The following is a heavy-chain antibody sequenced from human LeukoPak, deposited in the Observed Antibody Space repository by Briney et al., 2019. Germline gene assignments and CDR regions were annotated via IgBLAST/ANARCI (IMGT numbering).Heavy chain of an antibody. CDR1: GYTFTGYY. V-gene: IGHV7-4-1*02. J-gene: IGHJ4*02. D-gene: IGHD3-10*01. CDR3: ARDSRLGLDSQTYYKGSYGY. CDR2: TNTNTGNP. Sequence: GASVKVSCKASGYTFTGYYMHWVRQAPGQGLEWMGWTNTNTGNPTYAQGFTGRFVFSLDTSVSTAYLQISSLKAEDTAVYYCARDSRLGLDSQTYYKGSYGYWGQGTLVTVSS.